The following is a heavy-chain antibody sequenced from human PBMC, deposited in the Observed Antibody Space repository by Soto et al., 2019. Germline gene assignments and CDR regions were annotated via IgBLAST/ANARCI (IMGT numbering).Heavy chain of an antibody. D-gene: IGHD3-16*01. CDR2: IKSDGSST. V-gene: IGHV3-23*01. J-gene: IGHJ4*02. Sequence: EVQLLESGGDLVQPGGSLRLSCVGSGFSFDNYGMSWVRQAPGKGLEWVSAIKSDGSSTYYAASVKDRFTISRDNSKKKLYLQLNSLRAEDTAVYYCAQLGLMTFSHKHYFNHWGRGTLVTVSS. CDR1: GFSFDNYG. CDR3: AQLGLMTFSHKHYFNH.